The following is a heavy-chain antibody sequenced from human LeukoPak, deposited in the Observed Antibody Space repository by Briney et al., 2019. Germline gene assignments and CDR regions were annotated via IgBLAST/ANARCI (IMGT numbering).Heavy chain of an antibody. Sequence: SETLSLTCAVYGGSFSGYYWSWIRQPPGKGLEWIGEINHSGSTNYNPSLKSRVTISVDTSKNQFSLKLSSVTAADTAVYYCASRLTYYYDSSGAHGAFDIWGQGTMVTVSS. J-gene: IGHJ3*02. CDR1: GGSFSGYY. D-gene: IGHD3-22*01. CDR2: INHSGST. CDR3: ASRLTYYYDSSGAHGAFDI. V-gene: IGHV4-34*09.